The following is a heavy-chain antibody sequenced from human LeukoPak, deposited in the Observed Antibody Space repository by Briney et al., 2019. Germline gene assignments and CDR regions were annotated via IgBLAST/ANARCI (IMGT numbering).Heavy chain of an antibody. Sequence: SETLSLTCTVSGGSISTYYWNWIRQPPGKGLEWIGYIYHSGGTNYNPSLQSRVTISVDTSKNQFSLNLNSVTAADTAVYYCARGGAARLHFQNWGQGTLVTVSS. V-gene: IGHV4-59*01. CDR2: IYHSGGT. D-gene: IGHD6-6*01. CDR3: ARGGAARLHFQN. CDR1: GGSISTYY. J-gene: IGHJ1*01.